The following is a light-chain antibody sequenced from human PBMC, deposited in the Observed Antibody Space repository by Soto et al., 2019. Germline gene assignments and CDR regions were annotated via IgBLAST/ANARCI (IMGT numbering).Light chain of an antibody. J-gene: IGLJ3*02. Sequence: QSVLTQPPSVSGAPGQRVTISCTGSSSNIGAGYDVHWYQQLPGTAPKLLIYGNSNRPSGVPDRFSGSKSGTSASLAITGLQAEDEADYYCQSYDSSQIGCVFGGGTKLAVL. V-gene: IGLV1-40*01. CDR1: SSNIGAGYD. CDR2: GNS. CDR3: QSYDSSQIGCV.